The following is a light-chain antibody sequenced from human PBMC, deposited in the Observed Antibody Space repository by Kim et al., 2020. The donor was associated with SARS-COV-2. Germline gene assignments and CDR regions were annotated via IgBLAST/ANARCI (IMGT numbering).Light chain of an antibody. CDR3: QQYYSLVT. CDR1: QSVLYSSNNKNY. V-gene: IGKV4-1*01. J-gene: IGKJ2*01. CDR2: WAS. Sequence: DIVMTQSPDSLAVSLGERATINCKSSQSVLYSSNNKNYLAWYQQKPGQPPKLLIYWASTRESGVPDRFSGSGSGTDFTLTISSLQAEDVAVYYCQQYYSLVTFGQGTKLEI.